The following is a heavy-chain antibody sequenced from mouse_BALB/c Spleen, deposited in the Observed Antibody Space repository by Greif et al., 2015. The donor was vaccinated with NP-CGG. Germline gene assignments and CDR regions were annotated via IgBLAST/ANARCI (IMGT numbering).Heavy chain of an antibody. CDR3: TRIITTAFDY. J-gene: IGHJ2*01. CDR2: INPSNGGT. CDR1: GYTFTSYY. Sequence: QVQLQQSGAELVKPGASVKLSCKASGYTFTSYYMYWVKQRPGQGLEWIGGINPSNGGTNFNEKFKSKATLTVDKSSSTAYMQLSSLTSEDSAVYYCTRIITTAFDYWGQGTTLTVSS. V-gene: IGHV1S81*02. D-gene: IGHD1-2*01.